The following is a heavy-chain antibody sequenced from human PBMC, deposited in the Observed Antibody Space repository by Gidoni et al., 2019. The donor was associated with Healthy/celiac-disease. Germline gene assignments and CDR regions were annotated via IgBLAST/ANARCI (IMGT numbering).Heavy chain of an antibody. CDR2: LSGRGGST. J-gene: IGHJ4*02. Sequence: EVQLLESGGGLVQPGGYLRLSCAASGFTCSSCAMSWVRPAPGKGLEWVSALSGRGGSTYYADSVKGRFTISRDNSKNTLFLQMNSLRAEDTAVYYCAKALLAYFDYWGQGTLVTVSS. V-gene: IGHV3-23*01. D-gene: IGHD2-21*01. CDR1: GFTCSSCA. CDR3: AKALLAYFDY.